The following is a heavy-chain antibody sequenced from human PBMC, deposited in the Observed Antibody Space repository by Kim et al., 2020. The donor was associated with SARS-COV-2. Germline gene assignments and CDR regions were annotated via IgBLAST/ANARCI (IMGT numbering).Heavy chain of an antibody. CDR3: ATYTEKVGARGGWFDP. D-gene: IGHD1-26*01. CDR1: GYTLTELS. Sequence: ASVKVSCKVSGYTLTELSMHWVRQAPGKGLEWMGGFDPEDGETIYAQKFQGRVTMTEDTSTDTAYMELSSLRSEDTAVYYCATYTEKVGARGGWFDPWGQGTLVTVSS. CDR2: FDPEDGET. J-gene: IGHJ5*02. V-gene: IGHV1-24*01.